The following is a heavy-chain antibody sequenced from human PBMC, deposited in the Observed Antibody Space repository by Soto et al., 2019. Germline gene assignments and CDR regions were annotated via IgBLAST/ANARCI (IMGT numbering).Heavy chain of an antibody. V-gene: IGHV4-31*03. CDR1: GCSISRGGYY. CDR2: IYYSGST. Sequence: SETLSLTCTFSGCSISRGGYYLSWVRQHPRKGLERIGYIYYSGSTYYNPSLKSRVTISVDTSKNQFSLKLSSVTAADTAVYYCARLAVVVAATVASYYYYGMDVWGQGTTVTVSS. J-gene: IGHJ6*02. CDR3: ARLAVVVAATVASYYYYGMDV. D-gene: IGHD2-15*01.